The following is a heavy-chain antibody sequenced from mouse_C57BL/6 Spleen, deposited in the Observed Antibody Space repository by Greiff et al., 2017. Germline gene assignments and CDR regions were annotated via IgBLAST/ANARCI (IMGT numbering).Heavy chain of an antibody. CDR1: GFTFSDYG. Sequence: EVQRVESGGGLVKPGGSLKLSCAASGFTFSDYGMHWVRQAPEKGLEWVAYISSGSSTIYYADTVKGRFTISRDNAKNTLFLQMTSLRSEDTAMYYCARIYGSSLYYAMDYWGQGTSVTVSS. CDR3: ARIYGSSLYYAMDY. J-gene: IGHJ4*01. CDR2: ISSGSSTI. D-gene: IGHD1-1*01. V-gene: IGHV5-17*01.